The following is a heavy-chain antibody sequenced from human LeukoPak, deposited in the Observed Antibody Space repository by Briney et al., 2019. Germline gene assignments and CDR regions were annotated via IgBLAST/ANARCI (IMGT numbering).Heavy chain of an antibody. Sequence: ASVKVSCKASGYTFTSYDINWVRQATGQGLEWMGWMNPNSGNTGYAQKFQGRVTITRNTSISTAYMELSSLRSEDTAVYYCARVGGVESGDAFDIWGQGTMVTVSS. CDR1: GYTFTSYD. J-gene: IGHJ3*02. V-gene: IGHV1-8*03. CDR3: ARVGGVESGDAFDI. D-gene: IGHD2-8*02. CDR2: MNPNSGNT.